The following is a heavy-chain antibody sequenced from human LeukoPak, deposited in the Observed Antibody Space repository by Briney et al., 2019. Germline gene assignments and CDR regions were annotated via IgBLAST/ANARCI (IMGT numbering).Heavy chain of an antibody. V-gene: IGHV3-23*01. J-gene: IGHJ4*02. CDR3: AKEKDIAAAGPTPLDY. Sequence: PGGSLRLSCAASGFTFSSYAMSWVRQAPGKGLEWVSAISGSGGSTYYADSVKGRFTISRDNSKNTLYLQMNSLMAEDTAVYYCAKEKDIAAAGPTPLDYWGQGTLVTVSS. D-gene: IGHD6-13*01. CDR1: GFTFSSYA. CDR2: ISGSGGST.